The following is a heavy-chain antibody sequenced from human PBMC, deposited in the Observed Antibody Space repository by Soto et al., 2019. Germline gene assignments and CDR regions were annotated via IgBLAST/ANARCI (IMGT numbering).Heavy chain of an antibody. CDR1: GGSFSGYY. CDR2: INHSGST. V-gene: IGHV4-34*01. D-gene: IGHD2-15*01. Sequence: PSETLSLTCAVYGGSFSGYYWSWIRQPPGKGLEWIGEINHSGSTNYNPSLKSRVTISVDTSKNQFSLKLSSVTAADTAVYYCARGEGVVVAANPDYYFDYWGQGTLVTVSS. J-gene: IGHJ4*02. CDR3: ARGEGVVVAANPDYYFDY.